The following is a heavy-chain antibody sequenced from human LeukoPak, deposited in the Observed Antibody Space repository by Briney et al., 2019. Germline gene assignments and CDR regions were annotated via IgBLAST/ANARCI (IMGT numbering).Heavy chain of an antibody. J-gene: IGHJ6*03. CDR1: GFTFSDYW. Sequence: GGSLRLSCAASGFTFSDYWMSWVRQAPGRGLEWVVNIREDGNKKYYVDSVKGRFTISRDNADNSLYLQMNSLRAEDTAVYYCASALYGSGTYLKAYMDVWGKGTTVTIS. CDR3: ASALYGSGTYLKAYMDV. CDR2: IREDGNKK. V-gene: IGHV3-7*01. D-gene: IGHD3-10*01.